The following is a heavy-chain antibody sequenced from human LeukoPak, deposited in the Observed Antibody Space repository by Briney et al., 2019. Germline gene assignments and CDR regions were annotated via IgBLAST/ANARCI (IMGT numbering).Heavy chain of an antibody. CDR3: ARLAVGGTWEYFDL. CDR2: IRGSGGGT. V-gene: IGHV3-23*01. J-gene: IGHJ4*02. CDR1: GFTFNSYA. D-gene: IGHD6-19*01. Sequence: RGSLRLSCAASGFTFNSYAMSWVRQDPGNGLEWVSAIRGSGGGTYSADSVKGRFTNSRDATENTVYLQMNSLRAEDTSVYYCARLAVGGTWEYFDLWGQGTLVTVSS.